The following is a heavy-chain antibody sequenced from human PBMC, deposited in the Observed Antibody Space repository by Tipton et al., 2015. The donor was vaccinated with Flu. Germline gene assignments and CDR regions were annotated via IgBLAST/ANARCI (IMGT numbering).Heavy chain of an antibody. CDR2: ISGGGRST. CDR3: ARGPQVPVWPYYYGMDV. J-gene: IGHJ6*02. V-gene: IGHV3-23*01. D-gene: IGHD2-2*01. CDR1: GFTFSNYA. Sequence: SLRLSCAASGFTFSNYAMNWVRQAPGRGLEWVSAISGGGRSTYQADSVKGRITISRDNSKNTLYLQIDSLRAEDTAVYYCARGPQVPVWPYYYGMDVWGQGTTVTVSS.